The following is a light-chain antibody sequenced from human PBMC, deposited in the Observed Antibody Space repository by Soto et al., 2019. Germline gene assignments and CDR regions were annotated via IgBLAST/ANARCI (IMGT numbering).Light chain of an antibody. CDR3: MQSTQLPPT. CDR2: EVS. J-gene: IGKJ5*01. CDR1: QSLLHITGETF. V-gene: IGKV2D-29*02. Sequence: DVVMTQTPLSLSVAPGQPASISCSSIQSLLHITGETFLFWYLQKPGQSPQLLIYEVSTRVSGVPDRFSGSGSGTDFTLEISRVETDDVGIYYCMQSTQLPPTFGQGTRLEIK.